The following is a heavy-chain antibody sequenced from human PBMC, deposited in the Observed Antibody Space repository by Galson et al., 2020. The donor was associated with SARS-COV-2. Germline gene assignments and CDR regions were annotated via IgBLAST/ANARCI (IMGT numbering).Heavy chain of an antibody. CDR1: GGSISSGGYS. CDR3: ARDLVVVAATTRYYYGMDV. D-gene: IGHD2-15*01. Sequence: SETLSLTCAVSGGSISSGGYSWTWIRQPPGKGLEWIGYIYHSGSTYYNPSLKSRVTISVDRSKNQFSLKLSSVTAADTAVYYCARDLVVVAATTRYYYGMDVWGQGTTVTVSS. CDR2: IYHSGST. V-gene: IGHV4-30-2*01. J-gene: IGHJ6*02.